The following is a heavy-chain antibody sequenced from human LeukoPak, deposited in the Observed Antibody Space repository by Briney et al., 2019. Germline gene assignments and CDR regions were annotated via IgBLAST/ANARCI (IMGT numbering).Heavy chain of an antibody. D-gene: IGHD3-16*01. V-gene: IGHV3-53*01. J-gene: IGHJ5*02. Sequence: GGSLRLSSAASGFTVSGTHMSWVRQAPGKGLEWVSAMYTGGTTYYADSVAGRFTVSRDNSKNTLYLHMNSLRVEDTAVYYCAKDEATSGGGLASWAQGTLVSVSS. CDR3: AKDEATSGGGLAS. CDR2: MYTGGTT. CDR1: GFTVSGTH.